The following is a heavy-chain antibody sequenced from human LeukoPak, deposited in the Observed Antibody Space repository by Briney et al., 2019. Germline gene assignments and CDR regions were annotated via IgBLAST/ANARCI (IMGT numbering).Heavy chain of an antibody. Sequence: ASEKVSCKASGYTFTSYYMHWVRQAPGQGLEWMGIINPSGGSTSYAQKFQGRVTMTRDTPTSTVYMELSSLRSEDTAVYYCARDLRGASGHGRLDYWGQGTLVTVSS. CDR2: INPSGGST. CDR1: GYTFTSYY. D-gene: IGHD5/OR15-5a*01. J-gene: IGHJ4*02. V-gene: IGHV1-46*01. CDR3: ARDLRGASGHGRLDY.